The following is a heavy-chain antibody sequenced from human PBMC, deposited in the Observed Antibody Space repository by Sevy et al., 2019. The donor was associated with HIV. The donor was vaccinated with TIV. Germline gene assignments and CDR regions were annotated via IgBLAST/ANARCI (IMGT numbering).Heavy chain of an antibody. CDR3: ARDGGYYDSSGYYWV. J-gene: IGHJ4*02. CDR1: GFTFSSYA. V-gene: IGHV3-30-3*01. D-gene: IGHD3-22*01. CDR2: ISYDGSNK. Sequence: GGSLRLSCAASGFTFSSYAMHWVRQAPGKGLEWVAVISYDGSNKYYADSVKGRFTISRDNSKNTLYLQMNSLRAEDTAVYYCARDGGYYDSSGYYWVWGQGTLVTVSS.